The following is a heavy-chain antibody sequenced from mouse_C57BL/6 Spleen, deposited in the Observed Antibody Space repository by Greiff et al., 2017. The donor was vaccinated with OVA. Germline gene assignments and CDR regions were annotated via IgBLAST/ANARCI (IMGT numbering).Heavy chain of an antibody. CDR3: ARDIPYYYGSSYDYFDY. D-gene: IGHD1-1*01. J-gene: IGHJ2*01. CDR2: ISDGGSYT. CDR1: GFTFSSYA. Sequence: EVMLVESGGGLVKPGGSLKLSCAASGFTFSSYAMSWVRQTPEKRLEWVATISDGGSYTYSPDNVKGRFTISRDNAKNNLYLQMSHLKSEDTAMYYCARDIPYYYGSSYDYFDYWGQGTTLTVSS. V-gene: IGHV5-4*01.